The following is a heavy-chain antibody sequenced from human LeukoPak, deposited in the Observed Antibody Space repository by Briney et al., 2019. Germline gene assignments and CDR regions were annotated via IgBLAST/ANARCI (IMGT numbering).Heavy chain of an antibody. CDR3: ASGAQEGDFWSGYWSRFDY. CDR1: GYTFTSYG. D-gene: IGHD3-3*01. Sequence: ASVKVSCKASGYTFTSYGISWVLQAPGQGLEWMGWISAYNGNTNYAQKLQGRVTMTTDTSTSTAYMELRSLRSDDTAVYYCASGAQEGDFWSGYWSRFDYWGQGTLVTVSS. J-gene: IGHJ4*02. CDR2: ISAYNGNT. V-gene: IGHV1-18*01.